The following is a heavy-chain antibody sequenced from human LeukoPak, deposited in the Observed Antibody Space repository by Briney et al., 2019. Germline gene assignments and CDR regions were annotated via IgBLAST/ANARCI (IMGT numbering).Heavy chain of an antibody. Sequence: GRSLRLSCAASGFTFSSYAMHWVRQAPGKGLEWVAVISYDGSNKYYADSVKGRFTISRDNSKNTLYLQMNSLRAEDTAVYHCARDTMVRGVFDYWGQGTLVTVSS. J-gene: IGHJ4*02. D-gene: IGHD3-10*01. V-gene: IGHV3-30*04. CDR3: ARDTMVRGVFDY. CDR1: GFTFSSYA. CDR2: ISYDGSNK.